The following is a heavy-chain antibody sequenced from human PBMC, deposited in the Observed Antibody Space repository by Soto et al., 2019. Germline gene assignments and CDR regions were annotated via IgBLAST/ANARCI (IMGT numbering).Heavy chain of an antibody. Sequence: ASVKVSCKASGYTFTSYDINWVRQATGQGLEWMGWMNPNSGNTGYAQKFQGRVTMTTDTSTSTAYMELRSLRSDDTAVYYCARVKGSGYHNWFDPWGQGTLVTVSS. J-gene: IGHJ5*02. V-gene: IGHV1-8*01. CDR1: GYTFTSYD. CDR3: ARVKGSGYHNWFDP. D-gene: IGHD3-22*01. CDR2: MNPNSGNT.